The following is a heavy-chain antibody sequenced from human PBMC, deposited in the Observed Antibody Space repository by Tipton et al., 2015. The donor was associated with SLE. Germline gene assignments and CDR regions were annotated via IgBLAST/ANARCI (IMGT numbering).Heavy chain of an antibody. CDR2: IDHSGVT. J-gene: IGHJ2*01. Sequence: TLSLTCTVSGYSIFDGYYWGWIRQPPGKGLEWIGDIDHSGVTHYNPSLKSRVTISRDTSGNQFSLNLSSVTASDTAVYFCTRAEFSSNWYMYWHFDLWGRGTLVTVSS. D-gene: IGHD6-13*01. CDR1: GYSIFDGYY. CDR3: TRAEFSSNWYMYWHFDL. V-gene: IGHV4-38-2*02.